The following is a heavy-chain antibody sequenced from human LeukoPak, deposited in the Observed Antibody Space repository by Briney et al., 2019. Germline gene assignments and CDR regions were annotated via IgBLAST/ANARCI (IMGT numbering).Heavy chain of an antibody. J-gene: IGHJ3*02. Sequence: SVKVSCKASGGTFSSYAISWVRQAPGQGLEWMGGIIPIFGTANYARKFQGRVTITADKSTSTAYMELSSLRSEDTAVYYCARALPDALGGIGNAFDIWGQGTMVTVSS. CDR1: GGTFSSYA. CDR2: IIPIFGTA. D-gene: IGHD3-16*01. V-gene: IGHV1-69*06. CDR3: ARALPDALGGIGNAFDI.